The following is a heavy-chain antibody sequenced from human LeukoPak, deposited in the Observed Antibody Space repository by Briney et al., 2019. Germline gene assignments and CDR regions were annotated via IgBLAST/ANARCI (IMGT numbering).Heavy chain of an antibody. CDR3: ARSGLRYFDWSIV. CDR1: GGSVSSGSYY. Sequence: SETLSLTCTVSGGSVSSGSYYWNWIRQPAGKGLEWIGQTYTGGITNYNPSLKSRVTISVDTSKNHFSLKLSSVTAADTAVYYCARSGLRYFDWSIVWGQGTLVTVSS. D-gene: IGHD3-9*01. V-gene: IGHV4-61*09. CDR2: TYTGGIT. J-gene: IGHJ4*02.